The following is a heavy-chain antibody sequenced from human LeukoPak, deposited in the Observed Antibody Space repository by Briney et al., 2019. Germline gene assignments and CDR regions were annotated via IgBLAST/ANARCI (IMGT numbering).Heavy chain of an antibody. V-gene: IGHV4-39*01. Sequence: TSETLSLTCTVSGGSISSSSYYWGWIRQPPGKGLEWIGSIYYSGSTYYNPSLKSRVTISVDTSKNQFSLKLSAVTAADTAVYYCAVRSKAGSMGLRDYYDRGWGQGTLVTVSS. CDR2: IYYSGST. J-gene: IGHJ4*02. CDR1: GGSISSSSYY. D-gene: IGHD3-22*01. CDR3: AVRSKAGSMGLRDYYDRG.